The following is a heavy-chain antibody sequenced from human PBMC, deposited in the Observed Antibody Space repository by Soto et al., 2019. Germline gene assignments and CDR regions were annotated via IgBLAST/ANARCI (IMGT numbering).Heavy chain of an antibody. CDR2: IYPGDSDT. Sequence: PGESLKISCKGSGYSFTSYWIGWVRQMPGKGLGWMGIIYPGDSDTRYSPSFQGQVTISADKSISTAYLQWSSLKASDTAMYYCARQPLNYYDSSGNYFDYWGQGTLVTVSS. CDR3: ARQPLNYYDSSGNYFDY. J-gene: IGHJ4*02. D-gene: IGHD3-22*01. CDR1: GYSFTSYW. V-gene: IGHV5-51*01.